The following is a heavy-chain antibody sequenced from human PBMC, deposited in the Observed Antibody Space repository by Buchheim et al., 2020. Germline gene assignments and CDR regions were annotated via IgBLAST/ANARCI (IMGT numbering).Heavy chain of an antibody. Sequence: QVQLQQWGAGLLKPSETLSLTCAVYGGSFSGYYWSWIRQPPGKGLEWIGEINHSGSTNYNPSLKSRVPISVDTSKNQFSLKLSSVTAADTALYYCARGGASSKYFDYWGQGIL. V-gene: IGHV4-34*01. D-gene: IGHD6-13*01. CDR1: GGSFSGYY. J-gene: IGHJ4*02. CDR2: INHSGST. CDR3: ARGGASSKYFDY.